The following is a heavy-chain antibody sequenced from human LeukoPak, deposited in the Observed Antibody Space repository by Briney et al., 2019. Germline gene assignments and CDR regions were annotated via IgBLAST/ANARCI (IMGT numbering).Heavy chain of an antibody. V-gene: IGHV4-59*08. CDR1: GDSIKSYF. D-gene: IGHD3-10*01. J-gene: IGHJ6*04. CDR3: ARRKQICVPRCYYKMDF. CDR2: IESGGVS. Sequence: SETLSLTCSVSGDSIKSYFWTWVRQAPGTGLEWIGHIESGGVSVYNPSLESRVTMSADTPRNQFSLRLRSVTAADTAVYYCARRKQICVPRCYYKMDFWGAATTVTVSS.